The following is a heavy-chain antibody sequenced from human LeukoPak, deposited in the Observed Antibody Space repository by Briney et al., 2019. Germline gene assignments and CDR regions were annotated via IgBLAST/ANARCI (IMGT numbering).Heavy chain of an antibody. Sequence: PGGSLRLSCAASGFTFSSYGMHWVRQAPGKGLEWVAVISYDGSNKYYADSVKGRFTISRDNSKNTLYLQMNSLRAEDTAVYYCAKEDGLFDYWGQGTLVTVAS. CDR3: AKEDGLFDY. V-gene: IGHV3-30*18. CDR1: GFTFSSYG. J-gene: IGHJ4*02. CDR2: ISYDGSNK.